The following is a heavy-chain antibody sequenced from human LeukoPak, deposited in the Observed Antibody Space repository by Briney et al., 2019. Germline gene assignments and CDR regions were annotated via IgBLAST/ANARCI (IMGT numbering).Heavy chain of an antibody. CDR2: MNPNSGGT. CDR1: GYTFTDYY. D-gene: IGHD3-9*01. J-gene: IGHJ6*04. Sequence: ASVKVSCKASGYTFTDYYIHWVRQAPGQGLEWMAWMNPNSGGTSYAQKFQGRVTMTRDTSISTGYMELSRLRFDDTAVYYCAINKAAKSLDYWGKGTTVTVSS. CDR3: AINKAAKSLDY. V-gene: IGHV1-2*02.